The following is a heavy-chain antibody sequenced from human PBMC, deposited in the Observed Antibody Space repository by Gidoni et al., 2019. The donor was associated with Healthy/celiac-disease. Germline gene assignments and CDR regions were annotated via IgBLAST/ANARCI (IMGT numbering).Heavy chain of an antibody. Sequence: EVQLVPSGAEVKKPGASLKISCKGSGYSFTSYWIGWVRQMPGKGLEWMGIIYPGDSDTRYSPSFQGQVTISADKSISTAYQQWSSLKASGTAMYYCARLGDGVYSSGPFDYWGQGTLVTVSS. CDR1: GYSFTSYW. CDR2: IYPGDSDT. D-gene: IGHD6-19*01. J-gene: IGHJ4*02. CDR3: ARLGDGVYSSGPFDY. V-gene: IGHV5-51*01.